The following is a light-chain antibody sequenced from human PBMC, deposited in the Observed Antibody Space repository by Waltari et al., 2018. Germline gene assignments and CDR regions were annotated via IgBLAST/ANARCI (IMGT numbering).Light chain of an antibody. V-gene: IGLV2-14*01. J-gene: IGLJ1*01. Sequence: QSALTQPASVSGPPGQSITISCSGTDSDVGAYDFVSWYQQHPGQAPHLISNEVSKRPSGISNRFSASKSGNTASLTISGLQAEDEADYYCSSYTTSSAPGVVGTGTRVTVL. CDR1: DSDVGAYDF. CDR2: EVS. CDR3: SSYTTSSAPGV.